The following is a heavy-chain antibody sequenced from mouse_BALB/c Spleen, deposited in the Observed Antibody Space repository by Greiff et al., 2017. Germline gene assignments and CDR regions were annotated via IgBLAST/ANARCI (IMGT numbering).Heavy chain of an antibody. V-gene: IGHV14-4*02. CDR2: IDPENGDT. CDR3: NAWGGNWGY. D-gene: IGHD2-1*01. CDR1: GFNIKDYY. Sequence: VHVKQSGAELVRSGASVKLSCTASGFNIKDYYMHWVKQRPEQGLEWIGWIDPENGDTEYAPKFQGKATMTADTSSNTAYLQLSSLTSEDTAVYYCNAWGGNWGYWGQGTTLTVSS. J-gene: IGHJ2*01.